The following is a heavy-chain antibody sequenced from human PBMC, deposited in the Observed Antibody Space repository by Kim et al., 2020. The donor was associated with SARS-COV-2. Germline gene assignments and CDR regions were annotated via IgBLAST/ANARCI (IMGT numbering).Heavy chain of an antibody. Sequence: DGNEKYYVDSVKGRFTISRANAKTSLYLQMNSLRAEDTAVYYCATFKKAYWGLGTLVTVSS. CDR2: DGNEK. J-gene: IGHJ4*02. CDR3: ATFKKAY. V-gene: IGHV3-7*03.